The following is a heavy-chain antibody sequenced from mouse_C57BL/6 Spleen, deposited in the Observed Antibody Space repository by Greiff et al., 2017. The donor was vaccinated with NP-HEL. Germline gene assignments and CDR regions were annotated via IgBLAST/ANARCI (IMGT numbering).Heavy chain of an antibody. J-gene: IGHJ4*01. CDR2: IYPGSGST. D-gene: IGHD1-1*01. CDR1: GYTFTSYW. V-gene: IGHV1-55*01. CDR3: ARWRYGSSYFYAMDY. Sequence: VQLQQPGAELVKPGASVKMSCKASGYTFTSYWITWVKQRPGQGLEWIGDIYPGSGSTNYNEKFKSKATLTVDTSSSTAYMQLSSLTSEDSAVDYCARWRYGSSYFYAMDYWGQGTSVTVSS.